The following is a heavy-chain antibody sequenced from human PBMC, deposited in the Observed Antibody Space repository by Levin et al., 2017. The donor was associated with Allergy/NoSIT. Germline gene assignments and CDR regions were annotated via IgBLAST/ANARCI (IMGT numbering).Heavy chain of an antibody. J-gene: IGHJ4*02. CDR1: GGTFSSYP. D-gene: IGHD6-19*01. CDR2: IIPILGIA. CDR3: ARDRSSSGWYGLDDY. V-gene: IGHV1-69*04. Sequence: SVKVSCKASGGTFSSYPISWVRQAPGQGLEWMGRIIPILGIANYAQKFQGRVTITADKSTSTAYMELSSLRSEDTAVYYCARDRSSSGWYGLDDYWGQGTLVTVSS.